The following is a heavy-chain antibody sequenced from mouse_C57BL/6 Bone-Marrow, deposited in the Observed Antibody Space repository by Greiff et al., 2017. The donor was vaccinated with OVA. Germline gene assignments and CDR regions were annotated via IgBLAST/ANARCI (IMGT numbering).Heavy chain of an antibody. Sequence: EVKLMESGGGLVKPGGSLKLSCAASGFTFSSYAMSWVRQTPEKRLEWVATISDGGSYTYYPDNVKGRFTISRDNAKNNLYLQMSHLKSEDTASYYCARVPGGFAYWGQGTLVTVSA. CDR1: GFTFSSYA. CDR2: ISDGGSYT. J-gene: IGHJ3*01. V-gene: IGHV5-4*03. CDR3: ARVPGGFAY.